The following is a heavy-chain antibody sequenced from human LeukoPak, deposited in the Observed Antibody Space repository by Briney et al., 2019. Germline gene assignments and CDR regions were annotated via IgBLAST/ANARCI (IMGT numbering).Heavy chain of an antibody. Sequence: ASVKVSCKASGYTFTSYDINWVRQATGQGLEWMGWMNPNSGNTGYAQKFQGRVTITTDESTSTAYMELSSLRSEDTAVYYCAREIFSLYDSSVPHVCYFDYWGQGTLVTVSS. CDR1: GYTFTSYD. V-gene: IGHV1-8*03. J-gene: IGHJ4*02. CDR2: MNPNSGNT. D-gene: IGHD3-22*01. CDR3: AREIFSLYDSSVPHVCYFDY.